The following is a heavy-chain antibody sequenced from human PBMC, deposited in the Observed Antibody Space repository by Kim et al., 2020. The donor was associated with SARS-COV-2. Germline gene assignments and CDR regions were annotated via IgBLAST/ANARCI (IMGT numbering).Heavy chain of an antibody. CDR2: IYYSGST. Sequence: SETLSLTCSVSSDSISSYYCSWIRQLPGKGLEWLGYIYYSGSTDYNPTPKSRVTIPWDTSKNQFSLDLTSVTNADTAVYYCARSEGRGSWHQFDYWGQGILVTVSS. J-gene: IGHJ4*02. CDR1: SDSISSYY. CDR3: ARSEGRGSWHQFDY. V-gene: IGHV4-59*01. D-gene: IGHD6-19*01.